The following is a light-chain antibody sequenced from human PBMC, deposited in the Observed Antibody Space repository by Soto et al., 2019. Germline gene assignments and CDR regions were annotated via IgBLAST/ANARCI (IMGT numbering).Light chain of an antibody. CDR3: QQYYSPPCT. V-gene: IGKV4-1*01. CDR1: QSILYSSNNKNY. CDR2: WAS. J-gene: IGKJ2*02. Sequence: DIVMTQSPDSLAVSLGERATINCKSSQSILYSSNNKNYLTWYQQKPGQPPKLLIYWASTRESGVPDRFSGSGSGTDFTLTISSLQAEDVAVYYGQQYYSPPCTFGQGTKLEI.